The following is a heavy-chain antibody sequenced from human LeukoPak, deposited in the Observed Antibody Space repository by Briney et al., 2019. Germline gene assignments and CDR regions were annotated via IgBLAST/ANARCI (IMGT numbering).Heavy chain of an antibody. D-gene: IGHD6-13*01. CDR2: IKQDGSEK. CDR1: GFTFSSYW. Sequence: GGSLRLFCAASGFTFSSYWMSWVRQAPGKGLEWVANIKQDGSEKYYVDSVKGRFTISRDNAKNSLFLQMDSLRAEDTAVYYCARDQKAVGTDFDYWGQGTLVTVSS. CDR3: ARDQKAVGTDFDY. V-gene: IGHV3-7*01. J-gene: IGHJ4*02.